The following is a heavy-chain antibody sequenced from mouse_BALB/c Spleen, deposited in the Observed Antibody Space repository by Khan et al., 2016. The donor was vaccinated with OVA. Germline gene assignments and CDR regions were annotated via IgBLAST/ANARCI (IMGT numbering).Heavy chain of an antibody. D-gene: IGHD1-1*01. CDR1: GYTFTSYW. V-gene: IGHV1S41*01. CDR3: ARSSDYGSSHYAIDY. CDR2: FAPGSGST. Sequence: DLVKPGASVKLSCKASGYTFTSYWINWIKQRPGQGLEWIGCFAPGSGSTYYHEIFKGKATLTVDTSSRTAYIQLSSMSSEGSAVYFFARSSDYGSSHYAIDYWGQGTSVTVAS. J-gene: IGHJ4*01.